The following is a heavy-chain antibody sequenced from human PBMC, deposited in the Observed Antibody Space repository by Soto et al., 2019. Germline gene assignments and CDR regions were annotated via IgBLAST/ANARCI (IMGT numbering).Heavy chain of an antibody. V-gene: IGHV1-2*02. J-gene: IGHJ6*02. Sequence: GASVKVSCKASGYTFSGYYIHWLRQAPGQGVEWMGWINPNSGGTNYAQKFQGRVTVTRDTPTSTAYMELSRLTSDDTAVYYCARSLTEGYCTITGCYTRPLYGMDVWGQGTTVTVSS. CDR1: GYTFSGYY. CDR2: INPNSGGT. D-gene: IGHD2-2*02. CDR3: ARSLTEGYCTITGCYTRPLYGMDV.